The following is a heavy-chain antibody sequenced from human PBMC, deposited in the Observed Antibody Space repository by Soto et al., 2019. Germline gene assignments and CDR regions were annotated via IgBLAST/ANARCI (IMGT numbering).Heavy chain of an antibody. J-gene: IGHJ5*02. CDR2: IVPLFATA. Sequence: QVQLVQSGAEVKEPGSSVNVSCKTSGGTFGNTAVTWVRQVPGQGLEWIGGIVPLFATANYAQKFRGRVMITADESTSTAYMDLSSLRSDDTAIYYCARDGDPGYSFWSGPLGGGRFDPWGQGTLVTVSS. D-gene: IGHD3-3*01. V-gene: IGHV1-69*12. CDR3: ARDGDPGYSFWSGPLGGGRFDP. CDR1: GGTFGNTA.